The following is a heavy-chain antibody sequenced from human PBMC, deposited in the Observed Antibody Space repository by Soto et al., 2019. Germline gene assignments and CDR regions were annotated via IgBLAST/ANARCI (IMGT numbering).Heavy chain of an antibody. V-gene: IGHV4-39*01. Sequence: SEPLSLTCTLSGGSISSSSYYSGWIRQPPVKGVEWIGSIYYSGSTYYNPSLKSRVTISVDTSKNQFSLKLSSVTAADTAVYYCARRIPLLEWLGEGTWFDPWGQGTLVTVSS. J-gene: IGHJ5*02. D-gene: IGHD3-3*01. CDR2: IYYSGST. CDR3: ARRIPLLEWLGEGTWFDP. CDR1: GGSISSSSYY.